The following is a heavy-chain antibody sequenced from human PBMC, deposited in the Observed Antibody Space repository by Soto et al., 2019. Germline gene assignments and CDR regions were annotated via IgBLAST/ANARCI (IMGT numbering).Heavy chain of an antibody. Sequence: GGSLRLSCAASGFTFSNAWMSWVRQAPGKGLEWVGRIKSKTDGGTTDYAAPVKGRFTISRDDSKNTLYLQMNSLKTEDTAVYYCTSLTYYDFWSGYFRRYYFDYWGQGTLVTVSS. CDR3: TSLTYYDFWSGYFRRYYFDY. V-gene: IGHV3-15*01. J-gene: IGHJ4*02. CDR1: GFTFSNAW. CDR2: IKSKTDGGTT. D-gene: IGHD3-3*01.